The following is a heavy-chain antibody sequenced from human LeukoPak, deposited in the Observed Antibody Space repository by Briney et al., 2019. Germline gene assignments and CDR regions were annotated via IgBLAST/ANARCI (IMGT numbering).Heavy chain of an antibody. V-gene: IGHV3-48*03. CDR3: ARGYYSLGYFDH. D-gene: IGHD3-22*01. CDR1: GFTFSSYE. CDR2: ISSSGTTI. Sequence: PGGSLRLSCATSGFTFSSYEMNWVRQAPGKGLEWVSYISSSGTTIYYADSVKGRFTISRDNAKNSLFLQMNSLRDEDTAVYYCARGYYSLGYFDHWGQGALVTVSS. J-gene: IGHJ4*02.